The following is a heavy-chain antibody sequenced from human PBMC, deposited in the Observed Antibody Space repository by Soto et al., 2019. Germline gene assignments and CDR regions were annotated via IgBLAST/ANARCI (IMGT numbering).Heavy chain of an antibody. V-gene: IGHV3-9*01. D-gene: IGHD3-3*01. CDR1: GFTFDDYA. J-gene: IGHJ6*02. CDR2: ISWNSGII. Sequence: EVQLVESGGGLVQPGRSLRLSCAASGFTFDDYAMHWVRQAPGKGLEWVSGISWNSGIIGYADSVKGRFTISRDNAKNSLYLQMNRLRAEDTALYYCAKDYGLFDFYNVDVWGQGTTVTVS. CDR3: AKDYGLFDFYNVDV.